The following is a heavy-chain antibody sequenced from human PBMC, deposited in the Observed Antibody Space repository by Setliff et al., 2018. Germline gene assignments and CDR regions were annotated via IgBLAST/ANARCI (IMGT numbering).Heavy chain of an antibody. CDR2: ISTSSGTR. J-gene: IGHJ6*03. Sequence: PGGSLRLSCVVSGFSFSNHGMTWVRQAPGKGLEWVSYISTSSGTRYYADSVKGRFTIARDNANQSLYLQRHSLRAEDTAVYYCARLALTGYDSRGYYYALEYYYYMDVWGKGTTVTVSS. V-gene: IGHV3-48*01. D-gene: IGHD3-22*01. CDR1: GFSFSNHG. CDR3: ARLALTGYDSRGYYYALEYYYYMDV.